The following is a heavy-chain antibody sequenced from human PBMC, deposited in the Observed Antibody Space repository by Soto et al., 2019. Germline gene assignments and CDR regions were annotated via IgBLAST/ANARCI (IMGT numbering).Heavy chain of an antibody. Sequence: QVQLVESGGGVVQPGRSLRLSCAASGFTFSSYAMHWVRQAPGKGLEWVAVISYDGSNKYYADSVKGRFTISRDNSKNTLYLQMNSLRAEDTAVYYCASLGSLRGLAVAGSQDYYYGMAVWGQGNTVTVSS. CDR1: GFTFSSYA. J-gene: IGHJ6*02. CDR3: ASLGSLRGLAVAGSQDYYYGMAV. V-gene: IGHV3-30-3*01. D-gene: IGHD6-19*01. CDR2: ISYDGSNK.